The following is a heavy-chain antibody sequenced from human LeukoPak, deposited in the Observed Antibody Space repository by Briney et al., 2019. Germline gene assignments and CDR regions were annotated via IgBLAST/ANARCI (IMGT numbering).Heavy chain of an antibody. CDR3: ARQWLAQGGAY. CDR2: ISGSGGST. V-gene: IGHV3-23*01. D-gene: IGHD6-19*01. Sequence: GGSLRLSCAASGFTVSSNYMSWVRQAPGKGLEWVSAISGSGGSTYYADSVKGRFTISRDNSKNTLYLQMNSLRAEDTAVYYCARQWLAQGGAYWGQGTLVTVSS. J-gene: IGHJ4*02. CDR1: GFTVSSNY.